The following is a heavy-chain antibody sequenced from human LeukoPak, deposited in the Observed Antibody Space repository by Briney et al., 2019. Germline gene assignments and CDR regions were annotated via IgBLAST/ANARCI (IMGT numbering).Heavy chain of an antibody. J-gene: IGHJ6*03. D-gene: IGHD2-2*01. CDR1: GFTFSSYA. Sequence: GGSLRLSCAASGFTFSSYAMSWVRQAPGKGLEWVSAISGSGGSTYYADSVKGRFTISRDNAKNSLYLQMNSLRAEDTAVYYCANTYCSSTSCSFYYYYYYMDVWGKGTTVTVSS. V-gene: IGHV3-23*01. CDR2: ISGSGGST. CDR3: ANTYCSSTSCSFYYYYYYMDV.